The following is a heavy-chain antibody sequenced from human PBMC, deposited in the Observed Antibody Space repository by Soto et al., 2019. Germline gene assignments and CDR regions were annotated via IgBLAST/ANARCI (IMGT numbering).Heavy chain of an antibody. D-gene: IGHD6-13*01. CDR3: AKAPGYSSSWYPNY. V-gene: IGHV3-23*01. CDR1: GFTFSSYA. CDR2: ISGSGGST. J-gene: IGHJ4*02. Sequence: GGSLRLSCAASGFTFSSYAMSWVRQAPGKGLEWVSAISGSGGSTYYADSVKGRFTISRDNSKNTLYLQMNSLRAEDTAVYYCAKAPGYSSSWYPNYWGQGTLVTVSS.